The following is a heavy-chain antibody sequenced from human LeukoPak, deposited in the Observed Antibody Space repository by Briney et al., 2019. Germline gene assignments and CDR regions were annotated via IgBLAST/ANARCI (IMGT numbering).Heavy chain of an antibody. CDR3: ARVGYYESSGYYEY. CDR2: INPNSGGT. J-gene: IGHJ4*02. D-gene: IGHD3-22*01. CDR1: GYTLTDYY. V-gene: IGHV1-2*06. Sequence: ASVKVSCKASGYTLTDYYMHWVRQAPGQGLEWMGRINPNSGGTNYAQKFQGRVTMTRDTSISTVYMELSRLRSDDTAVYYCARVGYYESSGYYEYWGQGTLVTVSS.